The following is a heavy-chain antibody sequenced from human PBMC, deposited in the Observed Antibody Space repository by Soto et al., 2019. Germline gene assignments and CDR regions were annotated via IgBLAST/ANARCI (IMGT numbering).Heavy chain of an antibody. CDR2: IHSGGSRI. CDR3: ARDGSTVTTNYHYAMDV. D-gene: IGHD4-17*01. Sequence: GESLKISCAASGFTFSTYHMNWVRQAPGKGLEWVSYIHSGGSRIYYADSVKGRFTISRDNAKNSLYLQMNSLRAEDTAVYYCARDGSTVTTNYHYAMDVWGQGTTVTV. V-gene: IGHV3-48*03. CDR1: GFTFSTYH. J-gene: IGHJ6*02.